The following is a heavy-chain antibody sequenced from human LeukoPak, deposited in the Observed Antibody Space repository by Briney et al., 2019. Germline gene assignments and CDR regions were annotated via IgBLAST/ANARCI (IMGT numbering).Heavy chain of an antibody. V-gene: IGHV3-49*04. D-gene: IGHD6-13*01. Sequence: GGSLRLSCTGSGFTFGDYAMTWVRQAPGKGLEWVGFIRSKTYGGTTEYAASVKGRFTISRDDSKSIAYLQMNSLKTEDTAVYYCTRRDSSTWGGWFDPWGQGTPVTVSS. J-gene: IGHJ5*02. CDR1: GFTFGDYA. CDR2: IRSKTYGGTT. CDR3: TRRDSSTWGGWFDP.